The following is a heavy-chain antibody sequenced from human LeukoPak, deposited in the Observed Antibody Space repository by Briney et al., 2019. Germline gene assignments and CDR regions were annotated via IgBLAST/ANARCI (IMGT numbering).Heavy chain of an antibody. Sequence: GSVKVSCKASGYTFTSYDINWVRQATGQGLEWMGWMNPNSGNTGYAQKFQGRVIMTRNTSISTAYMELSSLRSEDTAVYYCARASPGIAAIDYWGQGTLVTVSS. J-gene: IGHJ4*02. D-gene: IGHD2-15*01. CDR3: ARASPGIAAIDY. CDR1: GYTFTSYD. V-gene: IGHV1-8*01. CDR2: MNPNSGNT.